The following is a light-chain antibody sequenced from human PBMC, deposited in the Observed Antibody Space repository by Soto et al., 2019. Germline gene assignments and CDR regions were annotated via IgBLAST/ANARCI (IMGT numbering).Light chain of an antibody. CDR2: KAS. CDR1: QSIRGW. Sequence: DIQMTQSPSTLSASVGDNVTITCRASQSIRGWLAWYQQKPGKAPKLLIYKASNLESGVPSRFSGGGFGTEFTLTSSSLQPDDFATYYCQQHQSYPSTFGQGTKLEIK. CDR3: QQHQSYPST. V-gene: IGKV1-5*03. J-gene: IGKJ2*02.